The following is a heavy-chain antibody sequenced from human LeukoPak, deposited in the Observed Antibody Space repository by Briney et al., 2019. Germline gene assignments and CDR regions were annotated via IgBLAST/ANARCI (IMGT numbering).Heavy chain of an antibody. D-gene: IGHD1-26*01. CDR2: IYSSGST. V-gene: IGHV4-39*01. J-gene: IGHJ4*02. CDR1: GASISGSGYY. Sequence: SETLSLTCTVSGASISGSGYYWGWIRQPPGKGLEWIGSIYSSGSTYYNASLQSRVTISIETSKNQISLRLNSVTAADTAMYCCAKSGGCGLIDYWGQGTLVTVSS. CDR3: AKSGGCGLIDY.